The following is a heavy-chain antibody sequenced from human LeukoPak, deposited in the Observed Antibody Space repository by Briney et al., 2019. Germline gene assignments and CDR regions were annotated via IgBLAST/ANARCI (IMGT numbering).Heavy chain of an antibody. CDR1: GGSMNDYY. CDR3: ASHYYYDSSGYYGFDY. D-gene: IGHD3-22*01. V-gene: IGHV4-59*01. Sequence: PSETLSLTCTVSGGSMNDYYWTWIRQPPGRGLEWIGYMYYSGSTKYNPSLKSRLTISLDRSRNQFSLKLSSVTAADTAVYYCASHYYYDSSGYYGFDYWGQGTLVTVSS. J-gene: IGHJ4*02. CDR2: MYYSGST.